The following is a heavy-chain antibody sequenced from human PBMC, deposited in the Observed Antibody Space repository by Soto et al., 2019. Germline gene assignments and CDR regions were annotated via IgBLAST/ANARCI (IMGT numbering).Heavy chain of an antibody. J-gene: IGHJ4*02. CDR1: GGSISTDGYS. Sequence: QLQLQESGSGLVKPSQTLTLTCTVSGGSISTDGYSWSWIRQPPGKGLEWIGYNYHSGTTYYNPSLRSRVTFSLDKSRNKFSLKLYSVTAADTAVYSCARTFLYDRSGYYCHYFDYWGQGTLVTVSS. CDR3: ARTFLYDRSGYYCHYFDY. CDR2: NYHSGTT. V-gene: IGHV4-30-2*01. D-gene: IGHD3-22*01.